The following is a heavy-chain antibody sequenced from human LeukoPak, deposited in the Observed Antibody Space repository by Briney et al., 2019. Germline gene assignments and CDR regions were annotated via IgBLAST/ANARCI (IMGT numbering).Heavy chain of an antibody. J-gene: IGHJ3*02. CDR1: GGSISSYY. V-gene: IGHV4-59*04. CDR2: IYHSGST. CDR3: AVEGAKGDAFDI. Sequence: PSETLSLTCTVSGGSISSYYWSWIRQPPGKGLEWIGSIYHSGSTYYNPSLKSRVTISVDTSKNQFSLKLSSVTAADTAVYYCAVEGAKGDAFDIWGQGTMVTVSS. D-gene: IGHD1-26*01.